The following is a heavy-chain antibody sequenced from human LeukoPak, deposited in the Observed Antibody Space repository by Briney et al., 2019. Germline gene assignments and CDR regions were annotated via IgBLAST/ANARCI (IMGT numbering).Heavy chain of an antibody. CDR2: INQDGSDK. J-gene: IGHJ3*01. CDR1: GFTFRTYW. V-gene: IGHV3-7*01. D-gene: IGHD3-16*01. CDR3: ARPWGSTFRNPFDL. Sequence: TGGSLRLSCAASGFTFRTYWLSWVRQAPGKGLQWVANINQDGSDKYYVDSVEGRFTISRDNTQNSLYLQMNSLRAEDTAVYYCARPWGSTFRNPFDLWGQGTMVTVSS.